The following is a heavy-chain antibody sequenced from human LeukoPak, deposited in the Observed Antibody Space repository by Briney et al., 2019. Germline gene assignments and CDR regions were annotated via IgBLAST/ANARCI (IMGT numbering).Heavy chain of an antibody. Sequence: PGGSLRLSCAGSGFTFSSYSMNWVRQAPGKGLEWVSYISSSSSTITYADSVRGRFTISRDNAKNSLCLQMNSLRDEDTAVYYCARDQAYVFDIWGHGTMVSVSS. CDR2: ISSSSSTI. CDR1: GFTFSSYS. CDR3: ARDQAYVFDI. J-gene: IGHJ3*02. V-gene: IGHV3-48*02.